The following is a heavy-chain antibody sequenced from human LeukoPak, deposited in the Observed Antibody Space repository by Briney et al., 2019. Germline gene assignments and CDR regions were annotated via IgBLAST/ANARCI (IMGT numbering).Heavy chain of an antibody. CDR1: GFTFSSYG. Sequence: GGSLRLTCAASGFTFSSYGMHWVRQAPGKGLEWVAFIRYDGSNKYYADSVKGRFTIPRDNSKNTLYLQMNSLRAEDTAVYYCAKDLSYDSSDDYWGQGTLVTVSS. CDR3: AKDLSYDSSDDY. J-gene: IGHJ4*02. CDR2: IRYDGSNK. V-gene: IGHV3-30*02. D-gene: IGHD3-22*01.